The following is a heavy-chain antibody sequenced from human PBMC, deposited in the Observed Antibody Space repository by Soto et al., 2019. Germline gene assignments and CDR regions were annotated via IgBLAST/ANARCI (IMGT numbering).Heavy chain of an antibody. CDR2: IYTSGT. V-gene: IGHV4-4*07. J-gene: IGHJ5*02. CDR1: GDSISSYY. Sequence: SETLSLTCTVSGDSISSYYWSWIRQPAGKGLEWIGRIYTSGTNYNPSLKSRVTMSVDTSKNQFSLKLSSVTAADTAVYYCAGASPNWFDPWGQGTMVTVYS. CDR3: AGASPNWFDP.